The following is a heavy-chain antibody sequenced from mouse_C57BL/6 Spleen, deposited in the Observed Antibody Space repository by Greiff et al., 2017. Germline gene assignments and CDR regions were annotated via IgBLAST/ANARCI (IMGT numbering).Heavy chain of an antibody. D-gene: IGHD2-10*01. J-gene: IGHJ3*01. CDR3: ASAYPY. V-gene: IGHV1-82*01. Sequence: QVQLQQSGPELVKPGASVKISCKASGYAFSSSWMNWVKQRPGKGLEWIGRIYPGDGDTNYNGKFKGKAALTADKSSSTACMQLSSLTSEDSAVYFCASAYPYWGQGTLVTVSA. CDR2: IYPGDGDT. CDR1: GYAFSSSW.